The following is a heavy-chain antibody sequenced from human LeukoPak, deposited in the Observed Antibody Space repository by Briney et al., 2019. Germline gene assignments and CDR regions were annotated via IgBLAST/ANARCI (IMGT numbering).Heavy chain of an antibody. V-gene: IGHV4-59*01. J-gene: IGHJ4*02. CDR3: ARLTITREIDY. CDR1: GGSISSYY. Sequence: SETLSLTCTVSGGSISSYYWSWIRQPPGKGLEWIGYVYYSGSTNYNPSLKSRVTMSVDTSKNQLSLKLSSVTAADTAVYYCARLTITREIDYWGQGTLVTVSS. CDR2: VYYSGST. D-gene: IGHD5-12*01.